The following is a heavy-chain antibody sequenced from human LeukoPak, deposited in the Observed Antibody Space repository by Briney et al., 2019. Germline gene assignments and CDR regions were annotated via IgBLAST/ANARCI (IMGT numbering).Heavy chain of an antibody. CDR3: ARRSSLWYASPREAFDI. D-gene: IGHD3-10*01. CDR1: GDSFSTTFVY. Sequence: SETLSLTCTVSGDSFSTTFVYWAWIRQPPGKGLEWIGSTHYSGAAYYNPSLKSRVTISVDTSKNQFSLKLSSVTAADTAVYYCARRSSLWYASPREAFDIWGQGTMVTVSS. V-gene: IGHV4-39*07. J-gene: IGHJ3*02. CDR2: THYSGAA.